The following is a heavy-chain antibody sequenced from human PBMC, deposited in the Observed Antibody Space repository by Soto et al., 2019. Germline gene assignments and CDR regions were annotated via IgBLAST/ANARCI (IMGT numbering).Heavy chain of an antibody. D-gene: IGHD1-26*01. V-gene: IGHV3-48*01. CDR2: ISSSSSTI. CDR1: GFTFSSYS. Sequence: GGSLRLSCAASGFTFSSYSMNWVRQAPGKGLEWVSYISSSSSTIYYADSVKGRFTISRDNAKNSLYLQMNSLRAEDTAVYYCARYRNKKDYYYYYMDVWGKGTTVTVSS. J-gene: IGHJ6*03. CDR3: ARYRNKKDYYYYYMDV.